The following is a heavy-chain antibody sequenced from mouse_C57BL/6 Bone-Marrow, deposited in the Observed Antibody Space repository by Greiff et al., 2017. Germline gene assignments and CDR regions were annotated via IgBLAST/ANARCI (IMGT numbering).Heavy chain of an antibody. J-gene: IGHJ4*01. Sequence: QVQLQQSGPELVKPGASVKLSCKASGYTFTSYDINWVKQRPGQGLEWIGWIYPRDGSTKYNEKFKGKATLTVDTSSSTAYMELHSLTSEDSAVYFCARWPMVTDYYAMDYWGQGTSVTVSS. D-gene: IGHD2-2*01. V-gene: IGHV1-85*01. CDR3: ARWPMVTDYYAMDY. CDR2: IYPRDGST. CDR1: GYTFTSYD.